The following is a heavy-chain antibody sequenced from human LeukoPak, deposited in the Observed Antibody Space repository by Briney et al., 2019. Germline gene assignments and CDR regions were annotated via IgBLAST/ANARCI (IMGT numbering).Heavy chain of an antibody. D-gene: IGHD1-26*01. J-gene: IGHJ2*01. CDR1: GGSFSGYY. Sequence: SETLSLTCAIYGGSFSGYYWSWIRQPPGKGLEWIGEINHSASTNYNPSLKSRVTISVGTSKNQFSLKLSSVTAADTAVYYCARGGVGATTMQDWEFDLWGRGTLVTVSS. CDR2: INHSAST. V-gene: IGHV4-34*01. CDR3: ARGGVGATTMQDWEFDL.